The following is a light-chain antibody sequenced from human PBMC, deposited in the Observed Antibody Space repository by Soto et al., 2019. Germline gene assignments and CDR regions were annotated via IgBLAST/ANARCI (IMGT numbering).Light chain of an antibody. Sequence: DIPTSQSPSTLSGSVGDRDTITCRASQTISSWLAWYQQKPGKAPKLLIYKASTLKSGVPSRFSGSGSGTEFTLTISSLQPDDFATYYCQHYNSYSEAFGQGTRWIS. CDR1: QTISSW. V-gene: IGKV1-5*03. CDR2: KAS. CDR3: QHYNSYSEA. J-gene: IGKJ1*01.